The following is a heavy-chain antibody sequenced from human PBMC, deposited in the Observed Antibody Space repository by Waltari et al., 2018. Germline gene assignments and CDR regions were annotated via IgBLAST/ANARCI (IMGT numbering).Heavy chain of an antibody. V-gene: IGHV4-38-2*01. Sequence: QVQLQESGPGLVKPSETLSLTCAVSGYSSSSGYYWGWTRQPPGKGLEWIGSIYHSGSTYYNPSLKSRVTISVDTSKNQFSLKLSSVTAADTAVYYCARSVQANWGPFDAFDIWGQGTMVTVSS. CDR2: IYHSGST. CDR1: GYSSSSGYY. CDR3: ARSVQANWGPFDAFDI. J-gene: IGHJ3*02. D-gene: IGHD7-27*01.